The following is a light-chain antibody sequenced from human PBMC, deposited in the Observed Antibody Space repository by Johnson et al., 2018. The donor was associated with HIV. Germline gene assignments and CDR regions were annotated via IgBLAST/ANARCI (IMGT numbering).Light chain of an antibody. CDR2: DNN. J-gene: IGLJ1*01. CDR3: GTGDSSLRTGF. Sequence: QSLLTQPPSVSAAPGQKVTISCSGSSSNIGNNYVSWYQQLPGTAPKLLIYDNNKRPSGIPDRFSGSKSGTSATLGITGLQTGDEADYYCGTGDSSLRTGFFGTGNKVLVL. CDR1: SSNIGNNY. V-gene: IGLV1-51*01.